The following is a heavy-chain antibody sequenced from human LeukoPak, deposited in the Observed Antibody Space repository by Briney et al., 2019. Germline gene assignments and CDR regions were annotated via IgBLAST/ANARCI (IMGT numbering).Heavy chain of an antibody. Sequence: SETLSLTCTVSGGSISSSSHFWSWIRQPPGKGLEWIGSIYYSGSTYYNSSLKSRVTISVDTSKNQFSLKLSSVTAADTAVYYCARHENIVVVVAATGFDNWGQGTLVTVSS. CDR3: ARHENIVVVVAATGFDN. V-gene: IGHV4-39*01. D-gene: IGHD2-15*01. J-gene: IGHJ4*02. CDR2: IYYSGST. CDR1: GGSISSSSHF.